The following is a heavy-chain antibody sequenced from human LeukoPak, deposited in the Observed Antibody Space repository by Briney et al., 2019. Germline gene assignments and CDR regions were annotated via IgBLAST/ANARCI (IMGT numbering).Heavy chain of an antibody. CDR3: ARDQSGVYSGSRDAFDI. D-gene: IGHD1-26*01. V-gene: IGHV1-18*01. CDR1: GYTFTSYG. J-gene: IGHJ3*02. CDR2: ISAYNGNT. Sequence: ASVKVSCKASGYTFTSYGISWVRQAPGQGLEWMGWISAYNGNTNYAQKLQGRVTMTTDTSTGTAYMELRSLRSDDTAVYYCARDQSGVYSGSRDAFDIWGQGTMVTVSS.